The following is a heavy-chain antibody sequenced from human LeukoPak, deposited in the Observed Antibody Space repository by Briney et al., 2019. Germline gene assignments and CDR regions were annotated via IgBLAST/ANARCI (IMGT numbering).Heavy chain of an antibody. J-gene: IGHJ4*02. Sequence: GGSLRLSCAASGVTLSSNYMSWVRQAPGRGLEWVSVIYSGGSTYYSDSVKGRFTISRDNSKNTLYLQMNSLRAEDTAVYYCARDSTLEWLSSWGQGTLVTVSS. D-gene: IGHD3-3*01. CDR2: IYSGGST. CDR3: ARDSTLEWLSS. V-gene: IGHV3-66*02. CDR1: GVTLSSNY.